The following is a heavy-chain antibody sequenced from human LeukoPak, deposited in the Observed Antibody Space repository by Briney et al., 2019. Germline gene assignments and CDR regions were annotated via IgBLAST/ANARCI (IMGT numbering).Heavy chain of an antibody. J-gene: IGHJ5*02. D-gene: IGHD6-19*01. Sequence: SETLSLTCVVYGGSFSGYHWSWIRQSPGKGLEWIGEINHRGSTNYNPSLKSRVTISVDTSKNQFSLKLSSVTAADTAVYYCAGGDSSGWYWFDPWGQGTLVTVSS. V-gene: IGHV4-34*01. CDR1: GGSFSGYH. CDR2: INHRGST. CDR3: AGGDSSGWYWFDP.